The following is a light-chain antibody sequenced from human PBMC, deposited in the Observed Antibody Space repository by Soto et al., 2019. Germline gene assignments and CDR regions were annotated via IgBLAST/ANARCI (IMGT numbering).Light chain of an antibody. CDR2: STI. V-gene: IGLV7-43*01. Sequence: QAVVTQEPSLTVSPGGTVTLTCSSSTGQVPFGYYANWFQQKPGQAPRPLIYSTINKHSWTPASFSGSLFGGTAALPLSDVPPEDEAEYYCLLHDGGAQPNWVFGGGTKLTVL. CDR3: LLHDGGAQPNWV. CDR1: TGQVPFGYY. J-gene: IGLJ3*02.